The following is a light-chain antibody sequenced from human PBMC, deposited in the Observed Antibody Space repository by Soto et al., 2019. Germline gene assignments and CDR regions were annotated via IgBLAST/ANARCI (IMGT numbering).Light chain of an antibody. CDR1: HSVSSSY. CDR2: GAS. V-gene: IGKV3-20*01. Sequence: EIVWTQSPVTLSLSPGERATLACRASHSVSSSYLSWYPQKPGQAPRLLIYGASSRDTGIPDRFSGSGSGTDFPLTISKLEAEDFAVYYCQQYGSSPLTFGGGTKVEI. CDR3: QQYGSSPLT. J-gene: IGKJ4*01.